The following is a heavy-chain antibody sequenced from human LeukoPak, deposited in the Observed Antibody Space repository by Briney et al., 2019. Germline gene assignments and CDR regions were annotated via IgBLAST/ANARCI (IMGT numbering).Heavy chain of an antibody. V-gene: IGHV3-23*01. Sequence: VGTLRPSCAASGFTFSSYAMSSVRQAPRKGLEWVTSISGGGRSTYYAASVKRRFTNSRDNSKTTLYLQMNRLRAEDTAVYYFARTLTFAYWGQGTLVTVSS. CDR1: GFTFSSYA. CDR2: ISGGGRST. D-gene: IGHD3-9*01. J-gene: IGHJ4*02. CDR3: ARTLTFAY.